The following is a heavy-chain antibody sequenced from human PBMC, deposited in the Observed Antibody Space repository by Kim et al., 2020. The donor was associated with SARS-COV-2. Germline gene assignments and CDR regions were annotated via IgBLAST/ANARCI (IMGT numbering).Heavy chain of an antibody. CDR2: ISANYGTA. D-gene: IGHD3-22*01. Sequence: ASVKVSCKASGYTFTSYAISWVRQAPGQGLEWMGGISANYGTANYAQKLQGRVTITADASTSTAYMELSSLRSDDTAVYYCASGGVVVVIPVACDIWCHG. CDR1: GYTFTSYA. CDR3: ASGGVVVVIPVACDI. J-gene: IGHJ3*02. V-gene: IGHV1-18*01.